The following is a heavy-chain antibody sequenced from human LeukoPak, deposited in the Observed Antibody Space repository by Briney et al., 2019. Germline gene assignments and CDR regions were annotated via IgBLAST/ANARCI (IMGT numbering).Heavy chain of an antibody. J-gene: IGHJ4*02. CDR3: AKDDDSSGSFDY. CDR1: GFTFDDST. D-gene: IGHD3-22*01. CDR2: ISWGGGST. V-gene: IGHV3-43*01. Sequence: GGSLRLSCAASGFTFDDSTMHWVRQAPGKGLEWVSLISWGGGSTYYADSVKGRFTISRDNSKNSLYLQMNSLRTEDTALYYCAKDDDSSGSFDYWGQGTLVTVSS.